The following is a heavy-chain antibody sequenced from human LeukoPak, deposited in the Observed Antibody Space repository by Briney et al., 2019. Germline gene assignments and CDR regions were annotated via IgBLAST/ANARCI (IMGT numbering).Heavy chain of an antibody. V-gene: IGHV3-23*01. Sequence: GGSLRLSCAASGFTFSSYAMSWVRQAPGKGLEWVSAISGSGGSTYYADSVKGRFTISRDNSKNTLYLQMNSLRAEDTAVYYCAKSVRYIVPLRRNYYYYMDVWGKGATVTVSS. CDR3: AKSVRYIVPLRRNYYYYMDV. CDR1: GFTFSSYA. D-gene: IGHD5-12*01. J-gene: IGHJ6*03. CDR2: ISGSGGST.